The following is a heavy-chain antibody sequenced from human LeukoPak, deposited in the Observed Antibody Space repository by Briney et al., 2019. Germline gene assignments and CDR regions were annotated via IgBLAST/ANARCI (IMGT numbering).Heavy chain of an antibody. CDR2: ISTYNGNT. D-gene: IGHD1-26*01. CDR3: ARDNSVGDTAWWFDP. J-gene: IGHJ5*02. V-gene: IGHV1-18*01. Sequence: ASVKVSCKASGYTFINYGISWVRQAPGQGLEWMGWISTYNGNTHYAQEFQGRVTMTTDTSTSTAYMELRSLRSDDTAVYYCARDNSVGDTAWWFDPWGQGTLVTVSS. CDR1: GYTFINYG.